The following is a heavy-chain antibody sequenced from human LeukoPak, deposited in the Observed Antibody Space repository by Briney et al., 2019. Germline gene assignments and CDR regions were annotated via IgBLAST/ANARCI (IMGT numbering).Heavy chain of an antibody. CDR2: INHGGST. CDR1: GGSLSAYY. D-gene: IGHD4-23*01. V-gene: IGHV4-34*01. J-gene: IGHJ1*01. Sequence: SETLSHTCAVYGGSLSAYYWTWIRQPPGKGLEWIGEINHGGSTNYNPSLKSRVTISVDTSKNQFSLKLSSVTAADTAVYYCARYLDYGGNSRVFQHWGQGTLVTVSS. CDR3: ARYLDYGGNSRVFQH.